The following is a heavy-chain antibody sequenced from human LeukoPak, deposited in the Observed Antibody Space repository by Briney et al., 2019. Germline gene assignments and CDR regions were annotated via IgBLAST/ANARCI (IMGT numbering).Heavy chain of an antibody. CDR1: GFAFSNFA. CDR2: MSGSGYYT. D-gene: IGHD5-24*01. V-gene: IGHV3-23*01. Sequence: PGGSLRLSCAASGFAFSNFAMSWVRQAPGKGLEWVSAMSGSGYYTYYVESVKGRFTISRDNSKNTLYLQMNSLRAEDTAVYYCAKGGQSWLPYFDYWGQGTLVTVSS. J-gene: IGHJ4*02. CDR3: AKGGQSWLPYFDY.